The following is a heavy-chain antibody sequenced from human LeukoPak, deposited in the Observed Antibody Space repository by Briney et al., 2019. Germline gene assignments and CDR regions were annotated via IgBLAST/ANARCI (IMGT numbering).Heavy chain of an antibody. V-gene: IGHV1-8*01. D-gene: IGHD6-13*01. CDR1: GYTFTSYD. Sequence: GASVKVSCKASGYTFTSYDINWVRQATGQGHEWMGWMNPNSGNTGYAQKFQGRVTMTRNTSISTAYMELSSLRSEDTAVYYCARSIAPAGGPLFDPWGQGTLVTVSS. CDR2: MNPNSGNT. CDR3: ARSIAPAGGPLFDP. J-gene: IGHJ5*02.